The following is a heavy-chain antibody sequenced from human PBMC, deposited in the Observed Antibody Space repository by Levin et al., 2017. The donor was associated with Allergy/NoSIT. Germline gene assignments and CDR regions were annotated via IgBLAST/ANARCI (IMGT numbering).Heavy chain of an antibody. CDR2: ISVYNGNT. CDR3: ARFPPFGGEYYLYYFDA. V-gene: IGHV1-18*01. D-gene: IGHD2/OR15-2a*01. Sequence: ASVKVSCKASGYSFSTYGISWVRQAPGQGLEWRGWISVYNGNTYYAENLRGRVTMTTDTSTSTAYMELRSLTSDDTAVYYCARFPPFGGEYYLYYFDAWGQGTLVTVSS. J-gene: IGHJ4*02. CDR1: GYSFSTYG.